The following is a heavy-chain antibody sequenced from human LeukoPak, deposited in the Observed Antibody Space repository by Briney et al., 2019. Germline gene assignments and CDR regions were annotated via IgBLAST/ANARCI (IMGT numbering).Heavy chain of an antibody. D-gene: IGHD2-8*01. Sequence: GSSLRLSCAASGFTFSRYAFHWVRQAPGKGLEWVAVISYDGRDKHHADSVKGRFTISRDNSKNTLYLQMNSLRAEDTAVYYCARDTDVSAKYYFDYWGQGTLVTVSS. CDR1: GFTFSRYA. CDR3: ARDTDVSAKYYFDY. CDR2: ISYDGRDK. V-gene: IGHV3-30*04. J-gene: IGHJ4*02.